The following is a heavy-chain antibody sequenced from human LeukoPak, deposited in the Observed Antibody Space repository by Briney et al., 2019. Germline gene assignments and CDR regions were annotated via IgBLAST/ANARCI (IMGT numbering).Heavy chain of an antibody. CDR1: GFTLITYW. Sequence: SGGSLRLSCAASGFTLITYWMTWVRQAPGKGLEWVANINQDGSEKYYVGSVKGRFTISRDNAKNSLYLQMNSLRVEDTALYYCARRESGYDYWGAWGQGTLVTVSS. V-gene: IGHV3-7*03. D-gene: IGHD5-12*01. CDR2: INQDGSEK. J-gene: IGHJ4*02. CDR3: ARRESGYDYWGA.